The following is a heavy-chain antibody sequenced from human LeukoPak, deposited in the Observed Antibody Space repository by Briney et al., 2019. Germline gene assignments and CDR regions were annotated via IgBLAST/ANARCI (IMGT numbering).Heavy chain of an antibody. CDR3: ARNSGGRRSGNYDFDY. J-gene: IGHJ4*02. V-gene: IGHV4-30-2*01. CDR2: IYHSGNT. CDR1: GGSVSSGAYS. D-gene: IGHD3-10*01. Sequence: PSQTLSLTCAVSGGSVSSGAYSWSWIRQPPRKGLEWIGYIYHSGNTYYNPSLKSRVTISVDRSKNQFPLKLSSVTAADTAVYYCARNSGGRRSGNYDFDYWGQGTLVTVSS.